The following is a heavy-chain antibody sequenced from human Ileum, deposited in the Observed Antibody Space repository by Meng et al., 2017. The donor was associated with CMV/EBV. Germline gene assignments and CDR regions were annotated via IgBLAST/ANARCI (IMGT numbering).Heavy chain of an antibody. Sequence: VKMRGYGPGRTKPSQHLSLTCTVSGGAISSYNWGWIRQPAGKGLEWIGRIYTSGSTNYNPSLKSRVTMSVDTSKNQFSLKLSSVTAADTAVYYCARADDSSGYCFDYWGQGTLVTVSS. V-gene: IGHV4-4*07. CDR3: ARADDSSGYCFDY. D-gene: IGHD3-22*01. J-gene: IGHJ4*02. CDR1: GGAISSYN. CDR2: IYTSGST.